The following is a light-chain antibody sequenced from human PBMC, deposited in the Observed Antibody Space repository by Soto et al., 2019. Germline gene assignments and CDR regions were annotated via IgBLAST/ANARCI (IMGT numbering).Light chain of an antibody. CDR2: GAF. V-gene: IGKV3-20*01. J-gene: IGKJ5*01. CDR1: QSLSSSY. CDR3: QQHETVMT. Sequence: EIELRRSRGALSLCSGARASLSCMAIQSLSSSYFAWYQHKPGQGPRLLIYGAFTRATGIPDRFSGSGSGTDFTLTISRLEPEDFAVYYGQQHETVMTFGQGTRLEIK.